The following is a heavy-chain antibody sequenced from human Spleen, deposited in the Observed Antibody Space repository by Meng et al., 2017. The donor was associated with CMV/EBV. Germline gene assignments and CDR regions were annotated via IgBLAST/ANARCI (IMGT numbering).Heavy chain of an antibody. CDR2: ISSSSSYI. Sequence: GESLKISCAASGFTFSSSAMSWVRQAPGKGLEWVSSISSSSSYIYYADSMKGRFTISRDNAKNSLYLQMNSLRAEDTAVYYCARVSSSISKNFDYWGQGTLVTVSS. J-gene: IGHJ4*02. V-gene: IGHV3-21*01. CDR1: GFTFSSSA. CDR3: ARVSSSISKNFDY. D-gene: IGHD2-2*01.